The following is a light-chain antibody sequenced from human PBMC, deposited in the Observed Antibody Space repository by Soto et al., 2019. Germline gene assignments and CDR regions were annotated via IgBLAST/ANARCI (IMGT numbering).Light chain of an antibody. Sequence: EVVRTHSPATLSVSPGERATLSFRASQSVTSNYLAWYQQKPGQAPRLLIYGVSSRATGVPDRFSGSGSGTDFTLTISRLEPEEFAVYYCQQYTDWPLTFGQGTKV. CDR1: QSVTSNY. CDR2: GVS. V-gene: IGKV3-20*01. CDR3: QQYTDWPLT. J-gene: IGKJ1*01.